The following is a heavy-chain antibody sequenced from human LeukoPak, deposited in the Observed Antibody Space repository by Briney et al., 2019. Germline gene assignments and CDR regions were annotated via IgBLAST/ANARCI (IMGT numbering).Heavy chain of an antibody. CDR1: GFTFSSYE. J-gene: IGHJ3*02. D-gene: IGHD5-18*01. V-gene: IGHV3-48*03. CDR3: ARDRGIQLNDAFDI. Sequence: PGGSLRLSCAASGFTFSSYEMNWVRQAPGKGLEWVSYISSSGSTIYYADSVKGRFTISRDNAKNSLYLQMNSLRAEDTAVYYCARDRGIQLNDAFDIWGQGSMVTVSS. CDR2: ISSSGSTI.